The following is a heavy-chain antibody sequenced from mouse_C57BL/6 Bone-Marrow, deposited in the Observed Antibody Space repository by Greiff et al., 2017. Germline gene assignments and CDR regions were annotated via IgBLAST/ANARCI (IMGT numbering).Heavy chain of an antibody. Sequence: VQLQESGPGLAKPSQTLSLTCSVTGYSITSDYWNWIRKFPGNKLEYMGYISYSGRTYYNPSLKSRISITRDTSNNKYYLQLNSVTTEDTATYYCAREYYGPYWYFDVWGTGTTVTVSS. J-gene: IGHJ1*03. CDR2: ISYSGRT. CDR3: AREYYGPYWYFDV. V-gene: IGHV3-8*01. D-gene: IGHD1-1*01. CDR1: GYSITSDY.